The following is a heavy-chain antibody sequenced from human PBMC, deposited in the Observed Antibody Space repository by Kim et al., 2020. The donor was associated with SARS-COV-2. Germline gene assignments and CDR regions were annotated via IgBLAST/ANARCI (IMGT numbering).Heavy chain of an antibody. CDR3: ARLKVAAAALFDY. Sequence: SETLSLTCAVSGGSISSSNWWSWVRQPPGKGLEWIGEIYHSGSTNYSPSLKSRVTISVDKSKNQFSLKLTSVTAADTAVYYCARLKVAAAALFDYWGQGTLVTVSS. D-gene: IGHD6-13*01. CDR2: IYHSGST. CDR1: GGSISSSNW. V-gene: IGHV4-4*02. J-gene: IGHJ4*02.